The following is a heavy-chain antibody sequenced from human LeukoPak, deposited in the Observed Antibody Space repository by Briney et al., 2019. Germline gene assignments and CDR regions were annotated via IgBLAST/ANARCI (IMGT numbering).Heavy chain of an antibody. Sequence: PGESLRLSCAASGFTFSSYGMQWVRQAPGKGLEWVAVIWYDGSNKYYADSVKGRFTISRDNSKNTLYLQMNSLRAEDTAVYYCARDQEWGNTGYFDYWGQGTLVTVSS. CDR2: IWYDGSNK. D-gene: IGHD2-8*01. J-gene: IGHJ4*02. V-gene: IGHV3-33*08. CDR3: ARDQEWGNTGYFDY. CDR1: GFTFSSYG.